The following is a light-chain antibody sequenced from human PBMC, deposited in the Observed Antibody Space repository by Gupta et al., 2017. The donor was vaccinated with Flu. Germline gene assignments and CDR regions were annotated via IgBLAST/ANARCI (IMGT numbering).Light chain of an antibody. Sequence: SSELTQDPTVSVALGQKVRITCQGDSLRTSYASWYQQKPGQAPVLVIYGNNKRPSGTPDRFSGSSSGNTASLTITGAQAEDEADYYCNSRDSSIDVFGGGTKLTVL. CDR1: SLRTSY. CDR2: GNN. CDR3: NSRDSSIDV. J-gene: IGLJ3*02. V-gene: IGLV3-19*01.